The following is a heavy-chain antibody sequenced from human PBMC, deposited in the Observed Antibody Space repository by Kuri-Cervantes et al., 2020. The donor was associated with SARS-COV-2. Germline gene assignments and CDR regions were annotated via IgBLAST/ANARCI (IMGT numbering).Heavy chain of an antibody. D-gene: IGHD5-12*01. CDR1: GYTFTGYY. V-gene: IGHV1-69*10. CDR3: ARDGATIPAKRGYYYYGMDV. CDR2: IIPIFGIA. Sequence: SVKVSCKASGYTFTGYYMHWVRQAPGQGLEWMGWIIPIFGIANYAQKFQGRVTITADKSTSTAYMELSSLRSEDTAVYYCARDGATIPAKRGYYYYGMDVWGQGTTVTVSS. J-gene: IGHJ6*02.